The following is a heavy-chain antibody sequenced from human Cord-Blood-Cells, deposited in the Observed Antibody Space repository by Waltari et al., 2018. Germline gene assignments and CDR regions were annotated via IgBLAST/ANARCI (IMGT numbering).Heavy chain of an antibody. CDR1: GFTFSSYS. CDR3: ARTGIGWYFDL. V-gene: IGHV3-21*01. D-gene: IGHD7-27*01. CDR2: ISSSSSYI. Sequence: EVQLVESGGGLVKPGGSLSLSCAAAGFTFSSYSMTGGRQAPGKGLEWVSSISSSSSYIYYADSVKGRFTISRDNAKNSLYLQMNSLRAEDTTVYYCARTGIGWYFDLWGRGTLVTVSS. J-gene: IGHJ2*01.